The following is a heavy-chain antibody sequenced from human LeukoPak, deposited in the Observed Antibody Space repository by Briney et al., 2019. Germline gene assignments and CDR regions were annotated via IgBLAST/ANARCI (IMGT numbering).Heavy chain of an antibody. Sequence: GGSLRLSCAASGFTFSNYWMHWVRQAPGKGLVWVSRINSDGINTSYADSVKGRFTISRDNSKNTLYLQMNSLRAEDTAVYYCAKGPPGKLRGYYDYWGQGTLVTVSS. D-gene: IGHD3-22*01. CDR3: AKGPPGKLRGYYDY. CDR1: GFTFSNYW. J-gene: IGHJ4*02. CDR2: INSDGINT. V-gene: IGHV3-74*01.